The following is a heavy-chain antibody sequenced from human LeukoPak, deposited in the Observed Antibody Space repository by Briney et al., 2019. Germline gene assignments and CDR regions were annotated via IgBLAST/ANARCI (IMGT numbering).Heavy chain of an antibody. CDR3: ARHYLGSGSEDY. J-gene: IGHJ4*02. CDR2: ISRHNGNT. V-gene: IGHV1-18*01. D-gene: IGHD3-10*01. Sequence: ASVKVSCKASGYSVSSLGITWVRQAPGQGLEWMGWISRHNGNTDYAQRFRRRVTLTIDTSTTTADMEVRDLIPDDTAVYYCARHYLGSGSEDYWGKGTLVSVSS. CDR1: GYSVSSLG.